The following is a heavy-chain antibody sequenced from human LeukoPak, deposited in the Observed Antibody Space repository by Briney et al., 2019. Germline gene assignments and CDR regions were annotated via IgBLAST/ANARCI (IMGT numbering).Heavy chain of an antibody. CDR1: GFSFNNFA. V-gene: IGHV3-23*01. Sequence: GGSLRLSCAASGFSFNNFAMSWVRQAPGKGLDWVSIIHSDGRTFYADSVKGRFTISRDNSKNTLYLQMNGLRVEDTAVYYCAARGPWGQGTLVTVSS. CDR3: AARGP. CDR2: IHSDGRT. J-gene: IGHJ5*02.